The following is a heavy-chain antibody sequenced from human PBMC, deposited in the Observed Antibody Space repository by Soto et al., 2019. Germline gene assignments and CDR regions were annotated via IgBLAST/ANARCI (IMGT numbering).Heavy chain of an antibody. D-gene: IGHD1-1*01. CDR1: GSSISNFY. J-gene: IGHJ4*02. Sequence: LETLSLTCSVSGSSISNFYWSWIRQPAGKGLEWIGRIYTSGATSYNPSLKSRVTMSVDTSQTQMSLSVRSVTAADTAVYFCARGGIQLSYAFDYWGPGILVTVSS. V-gene: IGHV4-4*07. CDR2: IYTSGAT. CDR3: ARGGIQLSYAFDY.